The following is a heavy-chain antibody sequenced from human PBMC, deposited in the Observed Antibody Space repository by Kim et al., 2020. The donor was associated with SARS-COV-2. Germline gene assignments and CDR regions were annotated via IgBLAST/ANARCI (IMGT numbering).Heavy chain of an antibody. J-gene: IGHJ3*01. Sequence: GGSLRLSCGASGFTFNNYAMHWLRQAPGKGLEWVAVISYDGSIKYYADSLKGQFTVSRDSSHNTLYLQMRSLRPEDTALYYCAKSSAFCWFGEGLSAFD. D-gene: IGHD3-10*01. CDR3: AKSSAFCWFGEGLSAFD. CDR1: GFTFNNYA. CDR2: ISYDGSIK. V-gene: IGHV3-30*18.